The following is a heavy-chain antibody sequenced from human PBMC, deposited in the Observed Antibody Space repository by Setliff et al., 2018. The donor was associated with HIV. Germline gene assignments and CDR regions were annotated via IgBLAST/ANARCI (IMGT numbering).Heavy chain of an antibody. CDR2: ISRSSGTI. CDR3: AKLLGNGGNSDPFDL. Sequence: GSLRLSCTASGFTFNIYSMNWVRQAPGKGLEWVSYISRSSGTIYYAESVKGRFTISRDNSKESLFLQMNSLTTEDTALYYCAKLLGNGGNSDPFDLWGQGTTVTVSS. CDR1: GFTFNIYS. D-gene: IGHD2-21*01. V-gene: IGHV3-48*04. J-gene: IGHJ3*01.